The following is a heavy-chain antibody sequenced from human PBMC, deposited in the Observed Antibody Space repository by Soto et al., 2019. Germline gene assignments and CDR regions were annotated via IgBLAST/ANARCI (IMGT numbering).Heavy chain of an antibody. CDR2: ISSSSSYI. D-gene: IGHD2-21*02. J-gene: IGHJ4*02. V-gene: IGHV3-21*01. CDR1: GFTFSSYS. CDR3: ARDAHIVVVTAMPALFDY. Sequence: GGSLRLSCAASGFTFSSYSMNWVRQAPGKGLEWVSSISSSSSYIYYADSVKGRFTISRDNAKNSLYLQMNSLRAEDTAVYYCARDAHIVVVTAMPALFDYWGQGTLVTVSS.